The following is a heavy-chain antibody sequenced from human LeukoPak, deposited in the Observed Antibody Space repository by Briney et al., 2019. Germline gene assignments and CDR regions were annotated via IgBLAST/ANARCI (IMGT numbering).Heavy chain of an antibody. CDR1: GFTFSNYA. CDR2: ISDGGGGT. Sequence: GGSLRLSCVASGFTFSNYAMSWVRQAPGKGLEWVSSISDGGGGTYYADSVKGRFTISRDNCKNTLYLLMNSLRAEDTAIYYCANRGKYYFDYWGQGTLVTVSS. J-gene: IGHJ4*02. V-gene: IGHV3-23*01. CDR3: ANRGKYYFDY. D-gene: IGHD3-10*01.